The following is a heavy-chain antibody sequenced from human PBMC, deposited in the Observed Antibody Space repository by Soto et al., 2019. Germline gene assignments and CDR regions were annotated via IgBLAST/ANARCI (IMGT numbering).Heavy chain of an antibody. CDR2: IYSGGST. J-gene: IGHJ3*02. V-gene: IGHV3-53*01. CDR1: GFTVSSNY. D-gene: IGHD3-3*01. CDR3: ASVTIFGVVPDAFDI. Sequence: GGSLRLSCAASGFTVSSNYMSWVRQAPGKGLEWVSVIYSGGSTYYADSVKGRFTISRDNSKNTLYLQMNSLRAEDTAVYYCASVTIFGVVPDAFDIWGQGTMVTV.